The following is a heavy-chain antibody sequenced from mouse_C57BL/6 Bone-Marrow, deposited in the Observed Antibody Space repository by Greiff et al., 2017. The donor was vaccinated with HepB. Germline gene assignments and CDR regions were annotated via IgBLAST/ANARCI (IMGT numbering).Heavy chain of an antibody. V-gene: IGHV1-26*01. CDR2: INPNNGGT. J-gene: IGHJ2*01. Sequence: VQLQQSGPELVKPGASVKISCKASGYTFTDYYMNWVKQSHGKSLEWIGDINPNNGGTSYNQKFKGKATLTVDKSSSTAYMELRSLTSEDTAVYYCARGGWLDYFDYWGQGTTLTVSS. CDR3: ARGGWLDYFDY. CDR1: GYTFTDYY. D-gene: IGHD2-3*01.